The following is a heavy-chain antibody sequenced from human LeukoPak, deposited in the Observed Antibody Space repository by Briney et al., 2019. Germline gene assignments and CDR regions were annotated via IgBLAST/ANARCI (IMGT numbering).Heavy chain of an antibody. J-gene: IGHJ5*02. Sequence: PSETLSLTCTVSGGSISSSSYYWGWIRQPPGKGLEWIGSIYYSGSTYYNPFLKSRVTISVDTSKNQFSLKLSSVTAADTAVYYCARHQDIVVVPAAIAWFDPWGQGTLVTVSS. CDR3: ARHQDIVVVPAAIAWFDP. CDR1: GGSISSSSYY. CDR2: IYYSGST. D-gene: IGHD2-2*02. V-gene: IGHV4-39*01.